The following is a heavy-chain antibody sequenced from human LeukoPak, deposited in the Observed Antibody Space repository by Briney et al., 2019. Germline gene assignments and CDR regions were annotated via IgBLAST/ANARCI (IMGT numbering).Heavy chain of an antibody. D-gene: IGHD2-15*01. V-gene: IGHV3-23*01. CDR3: AKGGSGSCYDRLDY. Sequence: GGSLRLSCAASGLTFSSYAMSWVRQAPGKGLEWVSAICGGGGSTYYADSIKGRFTISRDNSKNTLYLQMNSLRAEDTAVYYCAKGGSGSCYDRLDYWGQGTLVTVSS. J-gene: IGHJ4*02. CDR1: GLTFSSYA. CDR2: ICGGGGST.